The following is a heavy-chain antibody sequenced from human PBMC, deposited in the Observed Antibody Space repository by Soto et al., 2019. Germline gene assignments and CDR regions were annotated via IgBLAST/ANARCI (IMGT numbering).Heavy chain of an antibody. CDR3: ATVGRANYFDN. CDR2: ISGGGINT. V-gene: IGHV3-23*01. Sequence: PGGSLRLSCAASGFTFSSYALTWARQAPGKGLEWVSVISGGGINTLYADSVKGRFTISRDNSKNTPYLQMNSLRADDTAVYYCATVGRANYFDNWGQGTLVTVSS. J-gene: IGHJ4*02. CDR1: GFTFSSYA.